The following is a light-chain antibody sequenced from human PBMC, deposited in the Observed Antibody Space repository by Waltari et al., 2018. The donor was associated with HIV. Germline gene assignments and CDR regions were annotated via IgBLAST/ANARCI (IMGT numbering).Light chain of an antibody. J-gene: IGLJ1*01. Sequence: QSALTQPRSVSGSPGQSVHIPCTGTSSVVGGYYYAPWYQQHPGKAPKVRIYDVSKRPSGVPDRFSGSKSGNTASLTISGLQAEDEADYYCCSYAGSYTYVFGTGTKVTVL. V-gene: IGLV2-11*01. CDR3: CSYAGSYTYV. CDR1: SSVVGGYYY. CDR2: DVS.